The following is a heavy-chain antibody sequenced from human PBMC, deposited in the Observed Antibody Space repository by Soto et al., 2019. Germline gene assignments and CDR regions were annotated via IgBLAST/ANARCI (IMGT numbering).Heavy chain of an antibody. CDR2: ISRESTTI. D-gene: IGHD1-26*01. CDR3: ARDGGSDAPHDY. V-gene: IGHV3-48*02. CDR1: GFNFGVYS. J-gene: IGHJ4*02. Sequence: EVQLVESGGGLVQPGGSLSLSCEASGFNFGVYSMNWVRRAPGKGLEWVSYISRESTTIYYEDSVKGRFTISRDNARNSLYLQMNSLRDEDTAVYFCARDGGSDAPHDYWGQGTLVTVSS.